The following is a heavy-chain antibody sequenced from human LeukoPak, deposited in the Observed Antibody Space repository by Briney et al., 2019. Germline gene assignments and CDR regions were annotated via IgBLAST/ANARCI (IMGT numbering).Heavy chain of an antibody. CDR1: GYTFTSYY. CDR2: ISPYNGNT. Sequence: ASVKHSCKASGYTFTSYYMHWVRQAPGQGLEWMGWISPYNGNTNYAQKFQGRVTMTTDTSTSTAYMELRSLRSDDTAVYYCARNLAYCSGDSCYYIDPWGQGTLVTVSS. J-gene: IGHJ5*02. V-gene: IGHV1-18*04. D-gene: IGHD2-15*01. CDR3: ARNLAYCSGDSCYYIDP.